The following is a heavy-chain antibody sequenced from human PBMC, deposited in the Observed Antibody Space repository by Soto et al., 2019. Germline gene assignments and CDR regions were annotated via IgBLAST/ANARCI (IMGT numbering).Heavy chain of an antibody. D-gene: IGHD6-13*01. CDR2: ISAYNGNT. CDR1: GYTFASYG. Sequence: GASVKVSCKASGYTFASYGRSWVRQAPGQGLEWMGWISAYNGNTNYAQKLQGRVTMTTDTSTSTAYMELRSLRSDDTAVYYCARERYSSSWTDYYYYGMDVWGQGTTVTVSS. J-gene: IGHJ6*02. CDR3: ARERYSSSWTDYYYYGMDV. V-gene: IGHV1-18*01.